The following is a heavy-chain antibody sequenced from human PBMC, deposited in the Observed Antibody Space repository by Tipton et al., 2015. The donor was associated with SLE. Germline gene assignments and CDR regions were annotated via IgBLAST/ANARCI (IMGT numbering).Heavy chain of an antibody. J-gene: IGHJ4*02. CDR3: GRDAAGETGGIDY. CDR2: IYYSGST. D-gene: IGHD7-27*01. Sequence: TLSLTCSVSGGSISSNYWIWIRQPPGKGLEWIGYIYYSGSTNYNPSLKSRVTISVDTSKNQFSMKLSSATAADTAVYYCGRDAAGETGGIDYWGQGNLVTVSS. CDR1: GGSISSNY. V-gene: IGHV4-59*12.